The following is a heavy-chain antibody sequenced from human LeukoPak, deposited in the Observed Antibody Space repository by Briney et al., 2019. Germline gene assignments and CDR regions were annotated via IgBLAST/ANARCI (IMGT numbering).Heavy chain of an antibody. V-gene: IGHV4-34*01. D-gene: IGHD5-24*01. CDR3: ARGFGSDGYNFGY. Sequence: SETLSLTCAVYGGSFSGYYWSWIRQPPGKGLEWIGEINHSGSTNYNPSFKSRVTISVDTSKNQFSLKLSSVTAADTAVYYCARGFGSDGYNFGYWGQGTLVTVSS. CDR1: GGSFSGYY. J-gene: IGHJ4*02. CDR2: INHSGST.